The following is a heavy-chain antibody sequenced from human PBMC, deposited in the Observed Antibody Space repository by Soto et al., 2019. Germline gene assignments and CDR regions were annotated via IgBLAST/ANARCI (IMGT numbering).Heavy chain of an antibody. CDR1: GFTFSNAW. J-gene: IGHJ6*03. CDR2: IKSKTDGGTT. Sequence: GGSLRLSCAASGFTFSNAWMSWVRQAPGKGLEWVGRIKSKTDGGTTDYAAPVKGRFTISRDDSKNTLYLQMNSLKTEDTAVYYCTTAGVRRSDKSYYYYYYMDVWGKGTTVTVSS. CDR3: TTAGVRRSDKSYYYYYYMDV. V-gene: IGHV3-15*01. D-gene: IGHD2-15*01.